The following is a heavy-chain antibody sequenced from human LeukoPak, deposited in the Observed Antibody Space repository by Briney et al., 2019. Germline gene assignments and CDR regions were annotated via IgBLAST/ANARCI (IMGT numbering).Heavy chain of an antibody. V-gene: IGHV3-23*01. CDR3: AKSGGYSGYDLSARAFDI. Sequence: PGGSLRLSCAASGFTFSSYAMSWVRQAPGKGLEWVSAISGSGGSTYYADSVKGRFTISRDNSKNTLYLQMNSLRAEDTAVYYCAKSGGYSGYDLSARAFDIWGQGTMVTVSS. CDR1: GFTFSSYA. D-gene: IGHD5-12*01. CDR2: ISGSGGST. J-gene: IGHJ3*02.